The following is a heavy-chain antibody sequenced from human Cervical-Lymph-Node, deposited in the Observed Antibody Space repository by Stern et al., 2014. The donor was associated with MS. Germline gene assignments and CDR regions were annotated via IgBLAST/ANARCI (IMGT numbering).Heavy chain of an antibody. D-gene: IGHD6-13*01. CDR2: ISPLFGTT. J-gene: IGHJ4*02. CDR3: ARHQGGIAAN. CDR1: GGSFSTFD. Sequence: LQLVESGAEVKRPGSSVKVSCKASGGSFSTFDIILVRQATGQGLELLGGISPLFGTTNYVQKFQGRVKMTANASTSTAYMELSSLRSEDTAVYYCARHQGGIAANWGQGTLVTVSS. V-gene: IGHV1-69*01.